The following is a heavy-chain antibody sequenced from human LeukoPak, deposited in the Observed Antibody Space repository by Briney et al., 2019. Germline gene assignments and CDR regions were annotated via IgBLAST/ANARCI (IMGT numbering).Heavy chain of an antibody. CDR2: FDPEDGET. J-gene: IGHJ4*02. Sequence: ASVKVSCKVSGYTLTELSMHWVRQAPGKGLEWMGGFDPEDGETIYAQKFQGRVTMTRDTSISTAYMELSRLRSDDTAVYYCARPKDGDPAFDYWGQGTLVTVSS. D-gene: IGHD7-27*01. V-gene: IGHV1-24*01. CDR3: ARPKDGDPAFDY. CDR1: GYTLTELS.